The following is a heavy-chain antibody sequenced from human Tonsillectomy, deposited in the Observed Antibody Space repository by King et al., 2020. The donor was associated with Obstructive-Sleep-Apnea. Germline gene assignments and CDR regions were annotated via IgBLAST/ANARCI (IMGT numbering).Heavy chain of an antibody. J-gene: IGHJ4*02. CDR3: ARGGYGEFDY. CDR2: IYYSGST. V-gene: IGHV4-59*01. CDR1: GGSISSYY. D-gene: IGHD3-10*01. Sequence: LQLQESGLGLVKPSETLSLTCTVSGGSISSYYWSWIRQPPGKGLEWIGYIYYSGSTNYNPSLKSRVTISVDTSKNQFSLKLSSVTAADTAVYYCARGGYGEFDYWGQGTLVTVSS.